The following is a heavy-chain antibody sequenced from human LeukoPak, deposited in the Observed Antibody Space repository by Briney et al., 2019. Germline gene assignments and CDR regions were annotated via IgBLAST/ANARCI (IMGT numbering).Heavy chain of an antibody. CDR2: ISGSGGST. CDR3: ARGPLGDTAMVTD. V-gene: IGHV3-23*01. CDR1: GFTFSSYA. D-gene: IGHD5-18*01. J-gene: IGHJ4*02. Sequence: GGSLRLSCAASGFTFSSYAMSWVRQAPGKGLEWVSAISGSGGSTYYADSVKGRFTISRDNAKNSLYLQMNSLRAEDTAVYYCARGPLGDTAMVTDWGQGTLVTVSS.